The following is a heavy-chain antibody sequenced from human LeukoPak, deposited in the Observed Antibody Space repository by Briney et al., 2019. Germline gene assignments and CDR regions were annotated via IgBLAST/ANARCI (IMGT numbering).Heavy chain of an antibody. D-gene: IGHD1-26*01. J-gene: IGHJ4*02. Sequence: PGGPLRLSCVASVFTYSNAYMTWVRPAPGKGREWVGRIKCKTDGGTTDYAATVKARFTISREDSKNTVYLQINSLRTEDTAVYYCTTYLRGGSDTLGYWGQGTLVTVSS. CDR2: IKCKTDGGTT. CDR1: VFTYSNAY. CDR3: TTYLRGGSDTLGY. V-gene: IGHV3-15*01.